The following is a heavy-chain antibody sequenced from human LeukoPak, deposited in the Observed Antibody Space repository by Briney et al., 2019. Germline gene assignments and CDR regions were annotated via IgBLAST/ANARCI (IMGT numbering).Heavy chain of an antibody. CDR3: ARDSCSSTSCYSRPDYYYYYYMDV. J-gene: IGHJ6*03. CDR2: INPNSGGT. Sequence: GASVKVSCKASGYTFTGYYMHWVRQAPGQGLEWMGWINPNSGGTNYAQKFQGRVTMTRDTSISTAYMELNSLRSDDTALYYCARDSCSSTSCYSRPDYYYYYYMDVWGKGTTVTVSS. D-gene: IGHD2-2*01. CDR1: GYTFTGYY. V-gene: IGHV1-2*02.